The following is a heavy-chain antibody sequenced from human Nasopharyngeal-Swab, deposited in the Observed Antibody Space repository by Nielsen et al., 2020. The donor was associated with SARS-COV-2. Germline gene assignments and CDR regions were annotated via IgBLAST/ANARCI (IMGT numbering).Heavy chain of an antibody. CDR1: GFTFRDHA. J-gene: IGHJ4*02. V-gene: IGHV3-23*01. D-gene: IGHD5-12*01. CDR3: ATPRGFSGYDYGY. Sequence: GGSLRLSCEASGFTFRDHAMTWVRQAPGKGLEWVSTISGSGNTHYADSVKGRFTISRDNSKNTLYLQMNSLRADDTAVYYCATPRGFSGYDYGYWGQGNLVTVSS. CDR2: ISGSGNT.